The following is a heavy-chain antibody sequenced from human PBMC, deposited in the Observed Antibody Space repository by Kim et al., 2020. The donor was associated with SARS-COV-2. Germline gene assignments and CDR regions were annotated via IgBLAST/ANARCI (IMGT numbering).Heavy chain of an antibody. D-gene: IGHD6-19*01. CDR3: AKGGEGAVAGTVY. J-gene: IGHJ4*02. Sequence: YADSVKGRFTISRDNSKNPLYLQMNSLRAEDTAVYYCAKGGEGAVAGTVYWGQGTLVTVSS. V-gene: IGHV3-23*01.